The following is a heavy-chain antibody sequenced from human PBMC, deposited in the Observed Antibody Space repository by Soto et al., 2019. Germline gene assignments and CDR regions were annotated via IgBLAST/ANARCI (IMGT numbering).Heavy chain of an antibody. CDR2: IYYSGST. CDR1: GGTISSYY. CDR3: ARDFGPVLFWSGYSRYYYGMDV. Sequence: SETLSLTCTVSGGTISSYYWSWIRQPPGKGLEWIGYIYYSGSTNYNPSLKSRVTISVDTSKNQFSLKLSSVTAADTAVYYCARDFGPVLFWSGYSRYYYGMDVWGQGTTVTVSS. D-gene: IGHD3-3*01. V-gene: IGHV4-59*01. J-gene: IGHJ6*02.